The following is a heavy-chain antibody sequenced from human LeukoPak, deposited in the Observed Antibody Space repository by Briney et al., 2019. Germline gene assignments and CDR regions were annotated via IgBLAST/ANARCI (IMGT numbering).Heavy chain of an antibody. CDR2: ITPIINSA. V-gene: IGHV1-69*08. J-gene: IGHJ5*02. D-gene: IGHD1-26*01. Sequence: GASVKVSCKTSGGTFRSHIFSWVRQAPGQGLEWMGRITPIINSAKYAQKFRDRLTITADTSTGTAYMELSRLTPEDTALYYCTRVNLRGSQYNWFDPWGQGTLVIVSS. CDR3: TRVNLRGSQYNWFDP. CDR1: GGTFRSHI.